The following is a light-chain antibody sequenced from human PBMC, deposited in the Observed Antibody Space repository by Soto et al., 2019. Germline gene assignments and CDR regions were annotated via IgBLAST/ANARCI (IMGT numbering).Light chain of an antibody. J-gene: IGKJ3*01. Sequence: EIVLTQSPGTLSVSPGERVTLSCRASQSVSSNYLAWYQQRPGQAPRLLIFGASYRATGIPDRFSVSGSGTDFTLTISRLEPEELAVYYCQQYSSSPPEFTFGPGTKVD. CDR1: QSVSSNY. V-gene: IGKV3-20*01. CDR3: QQYSSSPPEFT. CDR2: GAS.